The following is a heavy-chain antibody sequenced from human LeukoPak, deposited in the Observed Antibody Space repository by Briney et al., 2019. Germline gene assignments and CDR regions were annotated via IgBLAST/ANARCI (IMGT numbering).Heavy chain of an antibody. J-gene: IGHJ4*02. CDR1: GFTFSSSS. D-gene: IGHD6-13*01. Sequence: PGGSLRLSCAASGFTFSSSSMNWVRNAPREGLEWVSFISSSSIYIHYRDAVKGPFTISRDNAKNTLYLQMNSLRADDTAVYYCATWGMAAAGNETWGQGTLVTVSS. V-gene: IGHV3-21*01. CDR2: ISSSSIYI. CDR3: ATWGMAAAGNET.